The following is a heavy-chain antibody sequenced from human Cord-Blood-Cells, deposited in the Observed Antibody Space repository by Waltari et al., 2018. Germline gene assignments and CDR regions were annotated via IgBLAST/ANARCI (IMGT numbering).Heavy chain of an antibody. V-gene: IGHV4-39*07. Sequence: QLQLQESGPGLVKPSETLSLTCTVSGGSIRSSSYYWGWIRQPPGKGLEWIGSIYYSGSTYYNPSLKSRVTISVDTSKNQFSLKLSSVTAADTAVYYCATFATKYSSGWSNWFDPWGQGTLVTVSS. D-gene: IGHD6-19*01. CDR3: ATFATKYSSGWSNWFDP. CDR1: GGSIRSSSYY. J-gene: IGHJ5*02. CDR2: IYYSGST.